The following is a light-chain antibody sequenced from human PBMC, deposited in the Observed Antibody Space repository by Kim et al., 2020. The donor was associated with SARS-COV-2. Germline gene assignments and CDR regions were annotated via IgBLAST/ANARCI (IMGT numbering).Light chain of an antibody. CDR3: QHYYGWPQ. J-gene: IGKJ2*01. CDR2: GAS. CDR1: QSISSS. Sequence: EVVLTQSPAILSVSPGERAILSCRASQSISSSLAWCQHKAGQAPRLLIYGASTRVSGLPARFSASGSGTDFTLTISSLQSEDFAVYYCQHYYGWPQFGQGTKLEI. V-gene: IGKV3-15*01.